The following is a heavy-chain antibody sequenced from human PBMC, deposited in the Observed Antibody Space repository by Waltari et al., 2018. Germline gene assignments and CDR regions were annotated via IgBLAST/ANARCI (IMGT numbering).Heavy chain of an antibody. CDR3: ATAGMIDLSSIAARLDY. CDR2: FDPEDGET. D-gene: IGHD6-6*01. J-gene: IGHJ4*02. Sequence: QAPGKGLEWMGGFDPEDGETIYAQKFQGRVTMTEDTSTDTAYMELSSLRSEDTAVYYCATAGMIDLSSIAARLDYWGQGTLVTVSS. V-gene: IGHV1-24*01.